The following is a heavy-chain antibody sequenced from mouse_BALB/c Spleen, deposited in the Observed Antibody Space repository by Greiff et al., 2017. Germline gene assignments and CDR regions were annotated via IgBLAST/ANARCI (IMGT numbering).Heavy chain of an antibody. Sequence: QVQLQQSGAELMKPGASVKISCKATGYTFSSYWIEWVKQRPGHGLEWIGEILPGSGSTNYNEKFKGKATFTADTSSNTAYMQLSSLTSEDSAVYYCARSITTANYLDYWGQGTTLTVSS. D-gene: IGHD1-2*01. CDR2: ILPGSGST. V-gene: IGHV1-9*01. J-gene: IGHJ2*01. CDR3: ARSITTANYLDY. CDR1: GYTFSSYW.